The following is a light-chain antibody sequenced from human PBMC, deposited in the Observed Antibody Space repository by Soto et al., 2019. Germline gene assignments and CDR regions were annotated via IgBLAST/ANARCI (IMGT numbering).Light chain of an antibody. CDR1: SSDVGGYNY. J-gene: IGLJ1*01. Sequence: QSVLTQPPSASGSPGQSVTISCTGTSSDVGGYNYVSWYQQHPGKAPKLMIYEVSKRPSGVPDRFSGSKSGNTASLTVSGLQAEDEADYYCSSYAGCFNYVFGPGTKVTVL. V-gene: IGLV2-8*01. CDR3: SSYAGCFNYV. CDR2: EVS.